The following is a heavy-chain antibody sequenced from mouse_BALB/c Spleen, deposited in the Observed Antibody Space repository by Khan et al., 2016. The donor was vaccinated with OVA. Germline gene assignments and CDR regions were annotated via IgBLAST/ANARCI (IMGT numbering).Heavy chain of an antibody. V-gene: IGHV1-80*01. CDR3: ARRGYDFFAY. CDR1: GYAFSNYW. J-gene: IGHJ3*01. Sequence: QVQLKQSGAELVRPGSSMKISCKASGYAFSNYWMNWVRQGPGQGLEWLGQIYHGDGNNNYNGKFKGKATLTADKSSSTAYRQLTSYTSESSAVYFGARRGYDFFAYWGQGTLVTVSA. CDR2: IYHGDGNN. D-gene: IGHD2-14*01.